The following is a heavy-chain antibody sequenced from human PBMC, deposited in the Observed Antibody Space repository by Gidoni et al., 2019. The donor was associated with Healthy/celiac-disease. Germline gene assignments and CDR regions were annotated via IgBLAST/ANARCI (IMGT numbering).Heavy chain of an antibody. D-gene: IGHD3-22*01. CDR2: IIPILGTA. J-gene: IGHJ4*02. CDR3: ARDEKDYYDSSGYYYFDY. Sequence: QVQLVQSGAEVKKPGSSVKVSCKAPGQGLERMGGIIPILGTANYAQKFQGRVTITADESTSTAYMELSSLRSEDTAVYYCARDEKDYYDSSGYYYFDYWGQGTLVTGSS. V-gene: IGHV1-69*01.